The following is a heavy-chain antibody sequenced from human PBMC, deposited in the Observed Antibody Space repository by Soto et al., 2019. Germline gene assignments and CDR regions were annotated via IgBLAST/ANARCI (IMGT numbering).Heavy chain of an antibody. D-gene: IGHD3-10*01. V-gene: IGHV3-74*01. J-gene: IGHJ4*02. CDR3: ARGNYGSWNDY. CDR1: GFTFSSYW. CDR2: INSDGSST. Sequence: GGSLRLSCAASGFTFSSYWMHWVRQAPGKGLVWVSRINSDGSSTSYADSVKGRFTISRDNAKNTLYLQMNSLRAEDTAVYYCARGNYGSWNDYWGQGTLVTVSS.